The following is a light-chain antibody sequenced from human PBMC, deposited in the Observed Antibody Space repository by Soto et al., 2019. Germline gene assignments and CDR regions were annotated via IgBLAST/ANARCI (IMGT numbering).Light chain of an antibody. CDR3: SSYPNYLGV. V-gene: IGLV2-14*01. J-gene: IGLJ1*01. CDR2: DVS. Sequence: QSVLTQPAFVSGSPGQSITISCTGTSSDVGGYNYVSWYQQYPGKVPKLIIFDVSNRPSGVSNRFFGSTSGNTASLTISGVQARDVADYYCSSYPNYLGVFGTGTKVXVL. CDR1: SSDVGGYNY.